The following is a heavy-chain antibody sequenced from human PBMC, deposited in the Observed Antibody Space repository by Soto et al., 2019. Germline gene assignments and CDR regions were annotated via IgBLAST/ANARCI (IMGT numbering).Heavy chain of an antibody. Sequence: QVQLVESGGGVVQPGRSLRLSCAASGFTFSSYTMHWVRQAPGKGLEWVAVISYDGSNKYYADSVKGRFTISRDNSKNTLYLQMNSLRPEDTAVYYCARAAGWYDFDYLGQGTLVTVSS. CDR1: GFTFSSYT. D-gene: IGHD6-19*01. CDR3: ARAAGWYDFDY. J-gene: IGHJ4*02. CDR2: ISYDGSNK. V-gene: IGHV3-30-3*01.